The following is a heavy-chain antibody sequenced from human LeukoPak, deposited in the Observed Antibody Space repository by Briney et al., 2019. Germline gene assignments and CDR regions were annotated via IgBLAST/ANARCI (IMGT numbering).Heavy chain of an antibody. Sequence: GGSLRLSCAASGFTDPTNYMTWVRQAPGKGLEWVSIIYTDGSTYYADSVKGRFTISRDNSKSTLYLQMNSLRAEDTAVYYCGRSIAWHAFDYWGQGTLVTVSS. V-gene: IGHV3-53*01. CDR2: IYTDGST. D-gene: IGHD6-19*01. CDR3: GRSIAWHAFDY. CDR1: GFTDPTNY. J-gene: IGHJ4*02.